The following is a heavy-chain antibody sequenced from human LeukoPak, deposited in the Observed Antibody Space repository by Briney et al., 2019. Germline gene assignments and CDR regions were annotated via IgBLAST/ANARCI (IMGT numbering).Heavy chain of an antibody. CDR1: GFTFSSYG. CDR3: AKDRRVGATGYGMDV. J-gene: IGHJ6*02. Sequence: GRSLRLSCAASGFTFSSYGMHWVRQAPGKGLEWVAVISYDGSNKYHADSVKGRFTISRDNSKNTLYLQMNSLRAEDTAVYYCAKDRRVGATGYGMDVWGQGTTVTVSS. V-gene: IGHV3-30*18. D-gene: IGHD1-26*01. CDR2: ISYDGSNK.